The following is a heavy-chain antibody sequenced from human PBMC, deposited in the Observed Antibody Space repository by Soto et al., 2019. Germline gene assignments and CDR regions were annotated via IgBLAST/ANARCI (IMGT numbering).Heavy chain of an antibody. CDR3: ARLTIFGVVSSYYFDY. CDR2: INHSGST. CDR1: GGSYSGYY. Sequence: SETLSLTCAVSGGSYSGYYWSWIRQPPGKGLEWIGEINHSGSTNYNPSLKSRVTISVDTSKNQFSLKLSSVTAADTAVYYCARLTIFGVVSSYYFDYWGQGTLVTVSS. D-gene: IGHD3-3*01. V-gene: IGHV4-34*01. J-gene: IGHJ4*02.